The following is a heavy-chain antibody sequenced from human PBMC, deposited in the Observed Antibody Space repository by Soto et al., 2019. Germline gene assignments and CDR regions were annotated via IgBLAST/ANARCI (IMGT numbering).Heavy chain of an antibody. J-gene: IGHJ6*02. CDR1: GFTFITYG. V-gene: IGHV3-30*18. Sequence: QVQLVESGGGEVQPGRSLTISCAASGFTFITYGMHWVRQTPGKGLEWVAVISYDGTNKFYSDSVKGRFTISRDNFKNTLTLQMNGLRADDTAVYSCAKDLQSYGDYDYYFYGMDVWGLGTRVTVSS. CDR2: ISYDGTNK. D-gene: IGHD4-17*01. CDR3: AKDLQSYGDYDYYFYGMDV.